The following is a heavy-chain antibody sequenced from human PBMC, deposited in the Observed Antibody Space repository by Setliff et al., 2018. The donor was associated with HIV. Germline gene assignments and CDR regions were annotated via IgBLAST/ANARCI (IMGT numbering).Heavy chain of an antibody. J-gene: IGHJ4*02. Sequence: GGSLRLSCAASGFTFDDYTMHWVRQAPGKGLEWVSIISWDGGNTYYADSVKGRFTISRDNSKNTLYLQMNSLRVEDTAVYYCAKERYIYGALNYFDYWGQGTMVTVSS. V-gene: IGHV3-43*01. CDR3: AKERYIYGALNYFDY. CDR2: ISWDGGNT. CDR1: GFTFDDYT. D-gene: IGHD5-18*01.